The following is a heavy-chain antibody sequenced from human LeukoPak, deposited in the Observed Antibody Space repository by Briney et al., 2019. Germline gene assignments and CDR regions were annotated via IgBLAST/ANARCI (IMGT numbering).Heavy chain of an antibody. CDR3: ARLDSYGSGAP. CDR1: GGSMNTRSYS. Sequence: KSSETLSLTCSVSGGSMNTRSYSWGWIRQPPGKGLEWIGNIFYSGTTYYNPSLKSRVTISVDTSKNQFSLKLNSVTAADTAVFYCARLDSYGSGAPWGQGAQVIVSS. D-gene: IGHD3-10*01. CDR2: IFYSGTT. V-gene: IGHV4-39*01. J-gene: IGHJ5*02.